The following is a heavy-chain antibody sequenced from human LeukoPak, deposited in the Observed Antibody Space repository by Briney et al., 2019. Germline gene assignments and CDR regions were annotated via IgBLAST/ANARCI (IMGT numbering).Heavy chain of an antibody. CDR1: VYTLSCYD. J-gene: IGHJ4*02. CDR2: MNTNRGNT. V-gene: IGHV1-8*01. CDR3: SRCPQDTARIDY. D-gene: IGHD5-18*01. Sequence: ASLKVSCEASVYTLSCYDINWGRHATGHRLECMGWMNTNRGNTGSVHKFQGGGTMSRNTSLSTAYMELSSLRSEDTAVYYCSRCPQDTARIDYWGQGTLVIVSS.